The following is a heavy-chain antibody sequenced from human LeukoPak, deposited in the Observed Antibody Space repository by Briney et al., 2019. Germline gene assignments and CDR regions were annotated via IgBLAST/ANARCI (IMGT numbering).Heavy chain of an antibody. CDR1: GFTFSSYA. J-gene: IGHJ4*02. CDR3: ARDLN. Sequence: GGSLRLSCAASGFTFSSYAMSWVRQAPGKGLEWVSYISSSSSTIYYADSVKGRFTISRDNSKNTLYLQMNSLRAEDTAVYYCARDLNWGQGTLVTVSS. V-gene: IGHV3-48*01. CDR2: ISSSSSTI.